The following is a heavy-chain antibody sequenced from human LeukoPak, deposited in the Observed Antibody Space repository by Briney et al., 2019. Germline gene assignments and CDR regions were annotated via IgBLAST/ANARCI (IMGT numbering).Heavy chain of an antibody. CDR3: AKDRDWQYGSEASHFDY. J-gene: IGHJ4*02. Sequence: PGRSLRLSCAASGFTFDDYAMHWVRQAPGKGLEWVSGISWNSGSIGYADSVKGRFTISRGNAKNSLYLQMNSLRAEDTALYYCAKDRDWQYGSEASHFDYWGQGTLVTVSS. CDR1: GFTFDDYA. V-gene: IGHV3-9*01. D-gene: IGHD2-2*01. CDR2: ISWNSGSI.